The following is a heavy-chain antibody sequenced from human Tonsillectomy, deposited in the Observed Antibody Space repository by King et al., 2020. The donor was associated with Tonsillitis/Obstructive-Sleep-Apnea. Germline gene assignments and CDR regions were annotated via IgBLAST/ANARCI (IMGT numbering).Heavy chain of an antibody. J-gene: IGHJ3*02. CDR2: IYYSGST. Sequence: LQLQESGPGLVKPSETLSLTCTVSGGSISSSSYYWGWIRQPPGKGLEWIGSIYYSGSTYYNPSLKSRVTISVDTSKNQFSLKLSSVTAADTAVYYCASTNVIIVVVPAAIPWNDAFDIWGQGTMVTVSS. CDR1: GGSISSSSYY. CDR3: ASTNVIIVVVPAAIPWNDAFDI. V-gene: IGHV4-39*01. D-gene: IGHD2-2*02.